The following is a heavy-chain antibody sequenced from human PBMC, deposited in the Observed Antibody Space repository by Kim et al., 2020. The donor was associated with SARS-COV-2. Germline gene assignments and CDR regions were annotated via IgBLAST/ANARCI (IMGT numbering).Heavy chain of an antibody. CDR2: ISYDGSNK. V-gene: IGHV3-30*04. CDR3: ARDRRGYYYDSSGYYYG. J-gene: IGHJ6*01. D-gene: IGHD3-22*01. CDR1: GFTFSSYA. Sequence: GGSLRLSCAASGFTFSSYAMHWVRQAPGKGLERVSVISYDGSNKYYADSVKGRFTISRDNSKNTLYLQMNSLIAEDTAVYYCARDRRGYYYDSSGYYYG.